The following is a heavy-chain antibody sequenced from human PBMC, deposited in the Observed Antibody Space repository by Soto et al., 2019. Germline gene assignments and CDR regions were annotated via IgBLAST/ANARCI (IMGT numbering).Heavy chain of an antibody. CDR1: GGSFSSTNYH. CDR2: VFYSGNT. CDR3: ARTLGPRGTGSDGSDFRWTIDY. D-gene: IGHD2-21*01. Sequence: QLQLQESGPGLVKPSETLSLTCTVSGGSFSSTNYHWGWIRQYPHTALEWIGSVFYSGNTYSNPSLRSRVNMYVDTSKSQFSLRLTSVTAADTAVYFCARTLGPRGTGSDGSDFRWTIDYGGQGTLVTVSS. V-gene: IGHV4-39*01. J-gene: IGHJ4*02.